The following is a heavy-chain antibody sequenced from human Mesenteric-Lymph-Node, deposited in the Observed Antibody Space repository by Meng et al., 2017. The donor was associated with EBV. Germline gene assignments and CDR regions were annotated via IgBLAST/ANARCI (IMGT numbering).Heavy chain of an antibody. CDR2: INSDGRST. J-gene: IGHJ4*02. Sequence: LVGAGGVLVQPGGSLRLSCAASGFTFRRYWIHWVRQAPGKGLVWVSRINSDGRSTSYADSVKGRFTISRDNAKNTLYLQMKSLRVEDTAVYYCARDYPAYCGGDCYTDYWGQGTLVTVSS. CDR1: GFTFRRYW. CDR3: ARDYPAYCGGDCYTDY. D-gene: IGHD2-21*01. V-gene: IGHV3-74*01.